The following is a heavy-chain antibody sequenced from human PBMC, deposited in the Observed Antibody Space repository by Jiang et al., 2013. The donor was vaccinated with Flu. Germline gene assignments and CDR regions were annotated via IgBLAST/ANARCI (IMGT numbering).Heavy chain of an antibody. CDR2: TYYRSKWYN. V-gene: IGHV6-1*01. D-gene: IGHD6-19*01. CDR1: GDSVSSNSAA. J-gene: IGHJ6*02. CDR3: ARDRPSSGWYSYYYYYGMDV. Sequence: GPGLVKPSQTLSLTCAISGDSVSSNSAAWNWIRQSPSRGLEWLGRTYYRSKWYNDYAVSVKSRITINPDTSKNQFSLQLNSVTPEDTAVYYCARDRPSSGWYSYYYYYGMDVWGQGTTVTVS.